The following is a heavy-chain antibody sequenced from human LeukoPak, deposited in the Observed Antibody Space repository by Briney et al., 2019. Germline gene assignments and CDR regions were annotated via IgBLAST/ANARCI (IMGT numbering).Heavy chain of an antibody. V-gene: IGHV1-46*01. CDR2: INPSGGST. CDR1: GYTFTSYY. D-gene: IGHD3-22*01. Sequence: ASVKVSCKASGYTFTSYYMHWVRQAPGQGFEWMGIINPSGGSTSYAQKFQGRVTMTRDTSTSTVYMELSSLRSEDTAVYYCARGSLIRISYYDSSGYLDFDYWGQGTLVTVSS. CDR3: ARGSLIRISYYDSSGYLDFDY. J-gene: IGHJ4*02.